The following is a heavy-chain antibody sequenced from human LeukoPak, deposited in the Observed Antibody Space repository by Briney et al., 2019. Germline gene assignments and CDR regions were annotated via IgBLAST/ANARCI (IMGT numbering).Heavy chain of an antibody. J-gene: IGHJ4*02. Sequence: SQTLSLTCAISVDSVSSNSAAWNWIRQSPSRGLEWLGRTYYRSKWYNDYAVSVKSRTTINPDTSKNQFSLQLNSVTPEDTAVYYCARVGDGSWYSVGYYFDYWGQGTLVTVSS. CDR1: VDSVSSNSAA. D-gene: IGHD6-13*01. V-gene: IGHV6-1*01. CDR2: TYYRSKWYN. CDR3: ARVGDGSWYSVGYYFDY.